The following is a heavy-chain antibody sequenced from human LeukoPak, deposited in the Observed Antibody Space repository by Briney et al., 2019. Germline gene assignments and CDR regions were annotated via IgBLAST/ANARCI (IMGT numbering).Heavy chain of an antibody. Sequence: ASVKVSCKASGYTFTSYYMHWVRQAPGQGLEWMGIINPSGSSTSYAQKFQGRVTMTRDMSTSTVYMELSSLRSEDTALYYCATKTPNLYSGSYPPYDAFDIWGQGTMVTVSS. CDR1: GYTFTSYY. V-gene: IGHV1-46*01. D-gene: IGHD1-26*01. CDR2: INPSGSST. J-gene: IGHJ3*02. CDR3: ATKTPNLYSGSYPPYDAFDI.